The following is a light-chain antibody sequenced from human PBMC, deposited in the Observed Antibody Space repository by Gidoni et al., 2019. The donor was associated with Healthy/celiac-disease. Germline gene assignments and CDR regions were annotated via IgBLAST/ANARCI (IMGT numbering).Light chain of an antibody. CDR2: GAS. V-gene: IGKV3-20*01. Sequence: EILLTQSPGTLSSSPGERATLSCRASQSVSSSYLAWYQQKPGQAPRLLIYGASSRATGIPDRFSGSGSGTDFTLTISRLEPEDFAVYYCQQYGSSPQTFGQGTKVEIK. CDR1: QSVSSSY. J-gene: IGKJ1*01. CDR3: QQYGSSPQT.